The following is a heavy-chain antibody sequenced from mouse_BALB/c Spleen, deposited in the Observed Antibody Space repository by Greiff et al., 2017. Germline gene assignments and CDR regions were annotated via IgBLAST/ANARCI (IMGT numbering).Heavy chain of an antibody. D-gene: IGHD2-1*01. Sequence: EVKLVESGGGLVKPGGSLKLSCAASGFTFSSYAMSWVRQSPEKRLEWVAEISSGGSYTYYPDTVTGRFTISRDNAKNTLYLQMSSLKSEDTAMYYCARARGYGNYWFAYWGQGTLVTVSA. CDR2: ISSGGSYT. CDR3: ARARGYGNYWFAY. CDR1: GFTFSSYA. J-gene: IGHJ3*01. V-gene: IGHV5-9-4*01.